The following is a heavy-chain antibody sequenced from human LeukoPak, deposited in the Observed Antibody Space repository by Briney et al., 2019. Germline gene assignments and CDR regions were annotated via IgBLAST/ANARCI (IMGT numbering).Heavy chain of an antibody. D-gene: IGHD4-17*01. J-gene: IGHJ3*02. CDR1: GFTFSNYG. CDR2: TYSGGST. CDR3: ATGDYGPLDI. Sequence: PGGSLRLSCAASGFTFSNYGMHWVRQAPGKGLEWVSVTYSGGSTYYADSVKGRFTISRHKSKNTLYLQMNSLRPEDTAVYYCATGDYGPLDIWGQGTMVTVSS. V-gene: IGHV3-NL1*01.